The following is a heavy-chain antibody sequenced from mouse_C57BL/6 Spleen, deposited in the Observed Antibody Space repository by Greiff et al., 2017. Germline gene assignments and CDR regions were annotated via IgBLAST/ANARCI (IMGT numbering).Heavy chain of an antibody. CDR2: IYPGDGDT. D-gene: IGHD1-1*01. CDR3: ARRDYGSRYWYFDV. Sequence: QVQLKESGAELVKPGASVKISCKASGYAFSSYWMNWVKQRPGKGLEWIGQIYPGDGDTNYNGKFKGKATLTADKSSSTAYMQLSSLTSEDSAVYFCARRDYGSRYWYFDVWGTGTTVTVSS. J-gene: IGHJ1*03. CDR1: GYAFSSYW. V-gene: IGHV1-80*01.